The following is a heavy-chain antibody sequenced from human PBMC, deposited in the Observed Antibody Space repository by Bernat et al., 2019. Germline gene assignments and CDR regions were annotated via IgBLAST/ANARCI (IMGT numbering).Heavy chain of an antibody. CDR2: IKEDGSEK. Sequence: EVQLVESGGGLVQPGGSLRLSCAASGFTFSSYWMSWVRQAPGKGLEWVANIKEDGSEKYFVDSVKGRFTISRDNAKNSLYLQMNSLRAEYTAVYYCAREGSGWYFFYYWGQGTLVTVSS. CDR1: GFTFSSYW. CDR3: AREGSGWYFFYY. J-gene: IGHJ4*02. V-gene: IGHV3-7*03. D-gene: IGHD6-19*01.